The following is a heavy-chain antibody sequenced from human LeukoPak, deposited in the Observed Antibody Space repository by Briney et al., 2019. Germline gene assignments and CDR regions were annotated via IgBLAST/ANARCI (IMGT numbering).Heavy chain of an antibody. Sequence: GGSLRLSCAASGFSFNSDWMDWVRQAPGKGLEWVANIKHDESERNYLDSVKGRFTISRDNAQNSLYLQMNGLRVEDTAVYYCTRRLDDWGQGTLVTVSS. D-gene: IGHD3-16*01. V-gene: IGHV3-7*01. CDR2: IKHDESER. CDR1: GFSFNSDW. CDR3: TRRLDD. J-gene: IGHJ4*02.